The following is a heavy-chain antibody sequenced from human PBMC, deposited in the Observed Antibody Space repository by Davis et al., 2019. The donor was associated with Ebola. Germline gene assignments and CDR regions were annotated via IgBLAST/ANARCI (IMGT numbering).Heavy chain of an antibody. V-gene: IGHV3-30*03. D-gene: IGHD3-16*01. CDR2: IAYDGRYE. CDR3: VRDYNDGIGRFDY. CDR1: GFTFTDHV. Sequence: PGGSLRLSCAASGFTFTDHVMHWVRRVPGKGLEWVTDIAYDGRYESYAESVKGRFTISRDNSKSTLYLQMNSLRLEDTAVYYCVRDYNDGIGRFDYWGQGTLVTVSS. J-gene: IGHJ4*02.